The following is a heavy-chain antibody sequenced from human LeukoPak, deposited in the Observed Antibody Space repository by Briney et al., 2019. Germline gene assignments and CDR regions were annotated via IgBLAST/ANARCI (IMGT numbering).Heavy chain of an antibody. CDR3: ARGAPSSVGATTDFDF. J-gene: IGHJ4*02. V-gene: IGHV4-30-4*01. CDR1: GGSISSGDYY. D-gene: IGHD1-26*01. CDR2: IYYSGST. Sequence: SETLSLTCTVSGGSISSGDYYRSWIRQPPGKGLEWIGYIYYSGSTYYNPSLKSRVTISVDTSKNQFSLKLSSVTAADTAVYYCARGAPSSVGATTDFDFWGQGTLVTVSS.